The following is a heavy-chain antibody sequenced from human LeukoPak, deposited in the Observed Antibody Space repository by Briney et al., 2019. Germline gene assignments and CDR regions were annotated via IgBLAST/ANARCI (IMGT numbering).Heavy chain of an antibody. J-gene: IGHJ5*02. CDR2: ISGSGGST. Sequence: PGGSLRLSCAASGFTFSSYAMSWVRQAPGKGLEWVSAISGSGGSTYYADSVKGRFTISRDNSKNTLYLQTNSLRAEDTAVYYCAKLVPSDDFWSGYLGWFDPWGQGTLVTVSS. D-gene: IGHD3-3*01. CDR3: AKLVPSDDFWSGYLGWFDP. CDR1: GFTFSSYA. V-gene: IGHV3-23*01.